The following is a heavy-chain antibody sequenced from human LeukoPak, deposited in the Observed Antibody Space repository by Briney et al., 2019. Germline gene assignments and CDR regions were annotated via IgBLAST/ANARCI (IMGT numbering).Heavy chain of an antibody. J-gene: IGHJ6*03. CDR2: IYTSGST. CDR3: AREASGWYYMDV. Sequence: SETLSLTCTVSGGSISSGSYYWNWIRQPAGKGLEWIGSIYTSGSTNYNPSLKSRVTISVDTSKDQFSLKLSSVTAADTAVYCCAREASGWYYMDVWGKGTTVTVSS. CDR1: GGSISSGSYY. D-gene: IGHD6-19*01. V-gene: IGHV4-61*02.